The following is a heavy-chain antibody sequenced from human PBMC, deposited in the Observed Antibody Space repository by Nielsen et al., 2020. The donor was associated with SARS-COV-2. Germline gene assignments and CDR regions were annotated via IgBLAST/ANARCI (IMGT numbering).Heavy chain of an antibody. CDR2: ISSSSSYI. CDR1: GFTFSSYS. Sequence: GGSLRLSCAASGFTFSSYSMNWVRQAPGKGLEWVSSISSSSSYIYYADSVKGRFTISRDNAKNSLYLQMNSLRAEDTAVYYCARDTGGYYYYYMDVWGKGTTVTVSS. V-gene: IGHV3-21*01. J-gene: IGHJ6*03. D-gene: IGHD4-11*01. CDR3: ARDTGGYYYYYMDV.